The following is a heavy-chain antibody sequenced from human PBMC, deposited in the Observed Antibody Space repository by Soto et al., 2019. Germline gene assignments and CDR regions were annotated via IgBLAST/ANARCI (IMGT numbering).Heavy chain of an antibody. CDR3: ARGGYCSCGSCFNCASN. CDR2: INHSGST. V-gene: IGHV4-34*01. Sequence: SETLSLTCAGYGGSFSGYYWSWFRQPPGKGLEWIGEINHSGSTNYNPSLKSRVTISVDTSKNQFSLKLSSVTAADTAVYYCARGGYCSCGSCFNCASNRGQGTLVTVSS. D-gene: IGHD2-15*01. J-gene: IGHJ1*01. CDR1: GGSFSGYY.